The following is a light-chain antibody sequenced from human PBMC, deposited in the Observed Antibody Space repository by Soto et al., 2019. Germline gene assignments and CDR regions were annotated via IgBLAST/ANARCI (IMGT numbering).Light chain of an antibody. CDR1: QSVSSN. J-gene: IGKJ5*01. CDR2: GAF. Sequence: TVLTQSPAILSVSPGERATLSCRASQSVSSNLAWYQQKPGQAPRLLIFGAFIRATGIPARFSGSGSGTKLTLSISSLQSEDFAVYYCQQYHNWPPITFGQGTRLEIK. V-gene: IGKV3-15*01. CDR3: QQYHNWPPIT.